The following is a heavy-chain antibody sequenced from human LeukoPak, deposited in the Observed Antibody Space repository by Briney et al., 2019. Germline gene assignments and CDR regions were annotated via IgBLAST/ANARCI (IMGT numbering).Heavy chain of an antibody. CDR1: GYTFTVYY. Sequence: GASVKVSSKSSGYTFTVYYMHWVRQAPGQGLEWMGWINPNSGGSNNAQKFQGRVTMTRDTSISTVFMELSRLIFDDTAVYYCARRVGPSQPLHAGGQGTLVTVSS. J-gene: IGHJ4*02. CDR2: INPNSGGS. V-gene: IGHV1-2*02. D-gene: IGHD2-2*01. CDR3: ARRVGPSQPLHA.